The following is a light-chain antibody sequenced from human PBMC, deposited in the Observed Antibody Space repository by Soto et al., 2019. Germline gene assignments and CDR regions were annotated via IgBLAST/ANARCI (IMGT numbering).Light chain of an antibody. V-gene: IGKV3-20*01. CDR2: GAS. CDR1: QSVSSSY. J-gene: IGKJ2*01. CDR3: QRYGNSPLYT. Sequence: EIVLTQSPGTLSLSPGERATLSCRASQSVSSSYIAWYQQNPGQAPRLLIYGASSRATGIPDRFSGSGSGTDFTLTTSRLEPEDFAVYYCQRYGNSPLYTFGQGTKLEIK.